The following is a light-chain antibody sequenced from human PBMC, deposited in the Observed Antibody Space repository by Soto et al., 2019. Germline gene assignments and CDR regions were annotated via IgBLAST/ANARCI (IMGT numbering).Light chain of an antibody. CDR3: QQYNNWPV. CDR1: QSVSNN. V-gene: IGKV3-15*01. CDR2: AAS. J-gene: IGKJ1*01. Sequence: EIVLTQSPATLSSFPGDRVTLSCRASQSVSNNYLAWYQQKPGQAPRLLIYAASTRATGIPARFSGSGSGTEFTLTISSLQSEDFAVYYCQQYNNWPVFGQGTKVDIK.